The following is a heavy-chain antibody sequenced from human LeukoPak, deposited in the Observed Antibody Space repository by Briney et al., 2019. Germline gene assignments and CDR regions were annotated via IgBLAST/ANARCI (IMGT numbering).Heavy chain of an antibody. J-gene: IGHJ6*02. V-gene: IGHV4-30-4*01. Sequence: PSQTLSLTCTVSGGSISSGDYYWSWIRQPPGKGLEWTGYIYYSGSTYHNPSLKSRITISVDTSKNQFSLQLSSVTAADTAVYYCARSEGNCRGGICSFGYYYGMDVWGQGTTVTVSS. CDR3: ARSEGNCRGGICSFGYYYGMDV. CDR1: GGSISSGDYY. CDR2: IYYSGST. D-gene: IGHD2-15*01.